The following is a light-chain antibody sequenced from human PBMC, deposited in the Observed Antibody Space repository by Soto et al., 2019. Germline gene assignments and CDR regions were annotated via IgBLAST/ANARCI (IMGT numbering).Light chain of an antibody. Sequence: ETVLTQSPATVSLSPCDRATLSCRASQSVSIYLAWYQQRPGQAPRLLMYDASKRATGIPARFSGSGSGTDFTLTISSLEPEDFAVYYCQQRTIWPPSITFGQGTRLEI. J-gene: IGKJ5*01. CDR2: DAS. V-gene: IGKV3-11*01. CDR3: QQRTIWPPSIT. CDR1: QSVSIY.